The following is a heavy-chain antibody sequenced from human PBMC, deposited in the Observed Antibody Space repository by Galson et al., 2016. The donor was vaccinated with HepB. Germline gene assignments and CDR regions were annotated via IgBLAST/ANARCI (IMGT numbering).Heavy chain of an antibody. J-gene: IGHJ4*02. Sequence: SLRLSCAASGFSFSNYAMSWVRQAPGKGLEWVSGISDSGGNTYFADSVKGRFTISRDNSRNTLYLQMNSLGVEDTAVYYCAKGTTLQVHFGYFDHWGQGTLVTVSS. V-gene: IGHV3-23*01. D-gene: IGHD1/OR15-1a*01. CDR3: AKGTTLQVHFGYFDH. CDR1: GFSFSNYA. CDR2: ISDSGGNT.